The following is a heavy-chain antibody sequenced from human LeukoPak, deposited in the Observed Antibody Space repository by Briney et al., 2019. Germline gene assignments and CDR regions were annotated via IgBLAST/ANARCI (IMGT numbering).Heavy chain of an antibody. Sequence: GGSLRISCAASGFTFSSYSMYWVRQAPGKGLEWVSSISSSSSYIYYADSVKGRFTISRDNGKNSLYLQMNSLRAEDTAVYYCAREGGSGSSLSVRFDPWGQGTLVTVSS. CDR2: ISSSSSYI. CDR3: AREGGSGSSLSVRFDP. CDR1: GFTFSSYS. D-gene: IGHD3-10*01. V-gene: IGHV3-21*01. J-gene: IGHJ5*02.